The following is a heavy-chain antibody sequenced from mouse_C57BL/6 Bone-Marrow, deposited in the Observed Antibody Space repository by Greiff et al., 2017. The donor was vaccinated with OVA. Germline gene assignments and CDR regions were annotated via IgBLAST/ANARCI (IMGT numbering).Heavy chain of an antibody. CDR2: INYDGSST. V-gene: IGHV5-16*01. J-gene: IGHJ2*01. CDR3: AREVYYDYDYFDY. D-gene: IGHD2-4*01. CDR1: GFTFSDYY. Sequence: DVKLVESEGGLVQPGSSMKLSCTASGFTFSDYYMAWVRQVPEKGLEWVANINYDGSSTYYLDSLKSRFIISRDNAKNILYLQRSSLKSEDTATYYCAREVYYDYDYFDYWGQGTTLTVSS.